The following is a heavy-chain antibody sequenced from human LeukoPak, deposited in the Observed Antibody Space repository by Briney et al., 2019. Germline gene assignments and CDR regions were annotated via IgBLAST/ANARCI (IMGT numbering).Heavy chain of an antibody. V-gene: IGHV3-21*04. J-gene: IGHJ5*02. CDR1: GFTFSSYS. D-gene: IGHD1-26*01. CDR2: ISSSSSYI. Sequence: GGSLRLSCAASGFTFSSYSMNWVRQAPGKGLEWVSSISSSSSYIYYADSVKGRFTISRDNAKNSLYLQMNSLRAEDTAVYYCARDAVGAIGWFDPWGQGTLVTVSS. CDR3: ARDAVGAIGWFDP.